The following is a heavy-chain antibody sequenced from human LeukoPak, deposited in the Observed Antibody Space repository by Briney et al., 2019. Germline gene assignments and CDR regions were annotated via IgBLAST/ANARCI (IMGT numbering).Heavy chain of an antibody. Sequence: PGDSLRLSCAASGFTFSSYSMNWVRQAPGKGLEWFSSISSSSSYIYYADSVKGRFTISRDNAKNSLYLQMNSLRAEDTAVYYCARFIVVAPAAMSAFDIWGQGTMVTVSS. D-gene: IGHD2-2*01. CDR2: ISSSSSYI. J-gene: IGHJ3*02. CDR1: GFTFSSYS. CDR3: ARFIVVAPAAMSAFDI. V-gene: IGHV3-21*01.